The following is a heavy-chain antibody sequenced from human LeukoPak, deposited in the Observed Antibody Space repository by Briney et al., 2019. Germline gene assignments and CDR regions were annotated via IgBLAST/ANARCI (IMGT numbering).Heavy chain of an antibody. D-gene: IGHD2/OR15-2a*01. Sequence: PVGCLRLSCAASGFTFSSYAMSWVPQAPGKALGCVSLIYSSGRTYYIDSVRGRFTISRHTSKNTLYLQMDSLTIEDTAVYYCAKAPRILDAFDVWGHGTMVTVSS. J-gene: IGHJ3*01. CDR1: GFTFSSYA. V-gene: IGHV3-53*04. CDR3: AKAPRILDAFDV. CDR2: IYSSGRT.